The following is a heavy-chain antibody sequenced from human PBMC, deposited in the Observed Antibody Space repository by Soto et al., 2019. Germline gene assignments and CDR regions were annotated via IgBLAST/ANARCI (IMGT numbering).Heavy chain of an antibody. CDR1: GFTFSSYS. CDR3: ARARSGSSDYPGGY. D-gene: IGHD3-22*01. Sequence: EVQLVESGGDLVKPGGSLRLSCAASGFTFSSYSMNWVRQAPGKGLEWVSSISSSSSYMYYADSVKGRFTISRDNAKNSLYLQMNSLRDVDTAVYYCARARSGSSDYPGGYWGQGTLVTVSS. V-gene: IGHV3-21*01. J-gene: IGHJ4*02. CDR2: ISSSSSYM.